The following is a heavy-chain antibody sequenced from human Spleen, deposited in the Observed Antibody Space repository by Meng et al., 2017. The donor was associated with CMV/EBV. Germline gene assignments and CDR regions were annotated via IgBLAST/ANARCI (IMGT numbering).Heavy chain of an antibody. CDR3: AKSSRGDFHDAVDI. CDR1: GFTFDNYA. V-gene: IGHV3-9*01. CDR2: INWNSGSI. J-gene: IGHJ3*02. D-gene: IGHD3-16*01. Sequence: SLKISCAASGFTFDNYAMHWLRQTPGKGLEWVSGINWNSGSIAYADSVKGRFTVSRDNAKSSLYLQMNSRRAEDTALYYCAKSSRGDFHDAVDIWGQGALVTVSS.